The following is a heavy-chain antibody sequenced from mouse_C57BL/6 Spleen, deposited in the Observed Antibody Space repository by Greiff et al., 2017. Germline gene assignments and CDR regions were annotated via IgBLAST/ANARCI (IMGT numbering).Heavy chain of an antibody. CDR1: GYTFTDYY. J-gene: IGHJ1*03. Sequence: VQLQQSGAELVRPGASVKLSCKASGYTFTDYYINWVKQRPGQGLEWIARIYPGSGNTYYNEKFKGKATLTAEKSSSTAYMQRSSLTSEDSAVYFCARDDYDWYFDVWGTGTTVTVSS. V-gene: IGHV1-76*01. CDR3: ARDDYDWYFDV. D-gene: IGHD2-4*01. CDR2: IYPGSGNT.